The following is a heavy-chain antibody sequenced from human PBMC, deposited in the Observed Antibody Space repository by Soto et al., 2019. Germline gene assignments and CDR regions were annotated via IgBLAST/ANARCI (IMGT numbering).Heavy chain of an antibody. D-gene: IGHD2-2*01. CDR3: AREVVVPAASGNLDY. Sequence: GGSLRLSCAASGFTFSSYSMNWVRQAPGKGLEWVSSISSSSSYIYYADSVKGRFTISRDNAKNSLYLQMNSLRAEDTAVYYCAREVVVPAASGNLDYWGRGTLVTVSS. CDR2: ISSSSSYI. CDR1: GFTFSSYS. V-gene: IGHV3-21*01. J-gene: IGHJ4*02.